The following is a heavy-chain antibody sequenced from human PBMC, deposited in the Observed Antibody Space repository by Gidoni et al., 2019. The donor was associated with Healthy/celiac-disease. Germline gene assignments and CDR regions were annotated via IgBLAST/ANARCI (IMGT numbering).Heavy chain of an antibody. CDR2: IIPIFGTA. CDR3: ARGECSSTSCYFYNWFDP. CDR1: GGTFSSYA. Sequence: QVQLVQSGAEVTTPGSSVTVSCKASGGTFSSYAISWVRQAPGQGLEWMGGIIPIFGTANYAQKFQGRVTITADESTSTAYMELSSLRSEDTAVYYCARGECSSTSCYFYNWFDPWGQGTLVTVSS. V-gene: IGHV1-69*01. J-gene: IGHJ5*02. D-gene: IGHD2-2*01.